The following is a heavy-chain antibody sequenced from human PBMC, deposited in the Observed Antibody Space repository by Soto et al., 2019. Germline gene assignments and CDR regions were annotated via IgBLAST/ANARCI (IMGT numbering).Heavy chain of an antibody. CDR1: GFTFSSYS. J-gene: IGHJ3*02. D-gene: IGHD2-8*01. Sequence: GGSLRLSCAASGFTFSSYSMNWVRQAPGKGLEWVSSISSSSSYIYYADSVKGRFTISRDNAKNSLYLQMNSPRAEDTAVYYCARPARGVLMVYATLPAFDIWGQGTMVTV. CDR3: ARPARGVLMVYATLPAFDI. V-gene: IGHV3-21*01. CDR2: ISSSSSYI.